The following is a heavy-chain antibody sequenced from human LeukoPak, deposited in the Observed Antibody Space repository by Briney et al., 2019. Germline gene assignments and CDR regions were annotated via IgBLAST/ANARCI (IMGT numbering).Heavy chain of an antibody. Sequence: GGSLRLSCAASGFAFNTYSMNWVHQAPGKGLEWVSYIRSDSSIIYYADSVKGRFTMSRDNGKNSLYLQMNSLRVEDTAVYFCARVQAGKWDFDYWGQGTLVTVSS. CDR1: GFAFNTYS. D-gene: IGHD2-8*01. CDR3: ARVQAGKWDFDY. J-gene: IGHJ4*02. CDR2: IRSDSSII. V-gene: IGHV3-48*01.